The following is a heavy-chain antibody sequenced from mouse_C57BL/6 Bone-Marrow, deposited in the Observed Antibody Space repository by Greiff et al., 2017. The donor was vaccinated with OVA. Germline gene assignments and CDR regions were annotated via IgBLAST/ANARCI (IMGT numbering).Heavy chain of an antibody. CDR1: GFTFSDYG. CDR3: ARWDYYYDSSLDY. J-gene: IGHJ2*01. CDR2: ISSGSSTI. V-gene: IGHV5-17*01. D-gene: IGHD1-1*01. Sequence: EVKLVESGGGLVKPGGSLKLSCAASGFTFSDYGMHWVRQAPEKGLEWVAYISSGSSTIYYADTVKGRFTISRDNAKNTLFLQMTSVRSEDTAMYYCARWDYYYDSSLDYWGQGTTLTVSS.